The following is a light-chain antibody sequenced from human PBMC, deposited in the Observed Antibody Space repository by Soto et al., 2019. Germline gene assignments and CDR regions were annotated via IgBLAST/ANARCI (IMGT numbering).Light chain of an antibody. V-gene: IGLV1-44*01. Sequence: QSVLTQPPSASGSPGQRVTSSCSGGSSNIGSKTVNWYQQLPGTAPKLLIYSNYQRPSGVPDRFSGSKSGTSASLAISGLQSEDEADYYCAAWDASLNGYVFGTGTKVTV. J-gene: IGLJ1*01. CDR3: AAWDASLNGYV. CDR2: SNY. CDR1: SSNIGSKT.